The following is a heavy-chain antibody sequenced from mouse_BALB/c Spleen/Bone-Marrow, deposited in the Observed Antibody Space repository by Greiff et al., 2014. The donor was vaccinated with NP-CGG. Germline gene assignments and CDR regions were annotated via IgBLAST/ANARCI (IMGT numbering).Heavy chain of an antibody. Sequence: EVKLMESGGGLVQPGGSRKLSCAASGFTFSSFGMHWVRQAPEKGLEWVAYINSGSSTIYYADTVKGRFTISRDNPKNTLFLQMTSLRSEDTAMYYCARDVPLYDVGYFDYWGQGTTLTVSS. CDR1: GFTFSSFG. V-gene: IGHV5-17*02. CDR3: ARDVPLYDVGYFDY. J-gene: IGHJ2*01. D-gene: IGHD2-14*01. CDR2: INSGSSTI.